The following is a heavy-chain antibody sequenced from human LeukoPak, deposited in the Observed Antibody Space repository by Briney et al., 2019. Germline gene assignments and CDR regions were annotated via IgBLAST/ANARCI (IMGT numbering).Heavy chain of an antibody. CDR1: GGSISSYY. Sequence: PSETLSLTCTVSGGSISSYYWSWIRQPPGKGLEWIGYIYYSGGTNYNPSLKSRVTISVDTSKNQFSLKLSSVTAADTAVYYCARASGPAMVYYYYYYMDVWGKGTTVTVSS. V-gene: IGHV4-59*01. CDR3: ARASGPAMVYYYYYYMDV. D-gene: IGHD5-18*01. CDR2: IYYSGGT. J-gene: IGHJ6*03.